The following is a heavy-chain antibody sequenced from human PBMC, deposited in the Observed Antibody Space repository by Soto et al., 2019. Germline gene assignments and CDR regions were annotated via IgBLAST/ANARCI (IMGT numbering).Heavy chain of an antibody. CDR2: IYYSGST. CDR1: GGSISSSGYY. CDR3: ARQEEGPAFDP. V-gene: IGHV4-39*01. J-gene: IGHJ5*02. D-gene: IGHD2-2*01. Sequence: SETLSLTCTVSGGSISSSGYYWAWIRQHPEKGLEWIGSIYYSGSTYYSPSLKSRLTISGDTSKNQFSLKLRSVTVADTAVYYCARQEEGPAFDPWGQGTLVTVS.